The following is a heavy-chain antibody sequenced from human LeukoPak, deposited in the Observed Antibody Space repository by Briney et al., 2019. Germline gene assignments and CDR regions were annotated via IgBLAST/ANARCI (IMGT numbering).Heavy chain of an antibody. CDR3: ARDTSRDNWNYVDY. D-gene: IGHD1-20*01. Sequence: GASVKVSCKASGYTFTGYYMHWVRQAPGQGLEWMGWINPNSGGTNYAQKFQGRVTMTRDTSISTAYMELSRLRSDDTAVYYCARDTSRDNWNYVDYWGQGTLVTVSS. CDR2: INPNSGGT. V-gene: IGHV1-2*02. J-gene: IGHJ4*02. CDR1: GYTFTGYY.